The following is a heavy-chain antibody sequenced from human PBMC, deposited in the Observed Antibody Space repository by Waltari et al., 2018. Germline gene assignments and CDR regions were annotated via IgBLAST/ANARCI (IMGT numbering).Heavy chain of an antibody. J-gene: IGHJ3*02. CDR1: GGSISSGDYY. CDR3: AREGKKLYYYDSSGYYYAFDI. V-gene: IGHV4-30-4*08. D-gene: IGHD3-22*01. Sequence: QVQLQESGPGLVKPSQTLSLTCTVSGGSISSGDYYWSWIRQPPGKGLEWIGYIYYSGSTDYNPSLKSRVTISVDTSKNQFSLKLSSVTAADTAVYYCAREGKKLYYYDSSGYYYAFDIWGQGTMVTVSS. CDR2: IYYSGST.